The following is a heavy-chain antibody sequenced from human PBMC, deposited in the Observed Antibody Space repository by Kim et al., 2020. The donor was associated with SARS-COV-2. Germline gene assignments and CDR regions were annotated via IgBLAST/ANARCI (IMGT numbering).Heavy chain of an antibody. J-gene: IGHJ4*02. CDR2: IYSGGST. Sequence: GGSLRLSCAASGFTVSSNYMSWVRQAPGKGLEWVSVIYSGGSTYYADSVKGRFTITRDNSKNTLYLQMNSLRAEDTAVYYCARESRWYYYGSGSYYFDYWGQGTLVPVSS. V-gene: IGHV3-53*01. D-gene: IGHD3-10*01. CDR1: GFTVSSNY. CDR3: ARESRWYYYGSGSYYFDY.